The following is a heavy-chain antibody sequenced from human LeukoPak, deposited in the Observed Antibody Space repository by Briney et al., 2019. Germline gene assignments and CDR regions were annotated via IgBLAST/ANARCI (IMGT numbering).Heavy chain of an antibody. CDR2: IYSGGTT. J-gene: IGHJ5*02. D-gene: IGHD6-19*01. CDR3: ARDRGRGGGWSNWFDP. CDR1: GFTVSDNY. Sequence: GGSLRLSCAASGFTVSDNYMTWVRQAPGRGLEWVSVIYSGGTTYYADSVKGRFTISRDKSKNTLYLQMNNLRVEDTAVYYCARDRGRGGGWSNWFDPRGQGTLVTGSS. V-gene: IGHV3-66*01.